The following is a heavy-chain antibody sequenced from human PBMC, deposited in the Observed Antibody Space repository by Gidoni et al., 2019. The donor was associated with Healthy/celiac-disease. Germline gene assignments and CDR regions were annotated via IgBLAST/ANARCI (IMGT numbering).Heavy chain of an antibody. CDR2: ISYDGSNK. Sequence: QVQLVESGGGVVQPGRSLRLSCAASGFPFSSYGMHWVRQAPGKGLEWVAVISYDGSNKYYADSVKGRFTISRDNSKNTLYLQMNSLRAEDTAVYYCAKAGYDFWSGPQYYFDYWGQGTLVTVSS. CDR1: GFPFSSYG. V-gene: IGHV3-30*18. J-gene: IGHJ4*02. CDR3: AKAGYDFWSGPQYYFDY. D-gene: IGHD3-3*01.